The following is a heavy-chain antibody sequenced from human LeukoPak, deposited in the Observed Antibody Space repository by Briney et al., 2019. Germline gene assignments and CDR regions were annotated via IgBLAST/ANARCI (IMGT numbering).Heavy chain of an antibody. Sequence: SETLSLTCTVSGGSISSSSYSWGWIRQPPGKGLEWIGSIYYSGSTYYNPSLKSRVTISVDTSKNQFSLKLSSVTAADTAVYYCARGPLGRFDYWGQGTLVTVSS. CDR2: IYYSGST. CDR3: ARGPLGRFDY. D-gene: IGHD1-26*01. V-gene: IGHV4-39*07. CDR1: GGSISSSSYS. J-gene: IGHJ4*02.